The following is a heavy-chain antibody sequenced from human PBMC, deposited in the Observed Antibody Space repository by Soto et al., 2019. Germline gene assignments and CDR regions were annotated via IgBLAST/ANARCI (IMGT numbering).Heavy chain of an antibody. D-gene: IGHD3-16*01. CDR1: GGSISSGSYY. Sequence: QVQLQESGPGLVKPSQTLSLTCTVSGGSISSGSYYWSWIRQHPGKGLEWIGYIYYSGSTYYNPSVKXRXPXSXXTSKNQFSLKLSSVTAADTAVYYCARVGGINWFDPWGQGTLVTVSS. CDR2: IYYSGST. J-gene: IGHJ5*02. V-gene: IGHV4-31*03. CDR3: ARVGGINWFDP.